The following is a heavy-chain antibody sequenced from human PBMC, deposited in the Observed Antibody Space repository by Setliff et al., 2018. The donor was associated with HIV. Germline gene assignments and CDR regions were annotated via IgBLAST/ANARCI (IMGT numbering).Heavy chain of an antibody. Sequence: SETLSLTCTISGGFISNHYWNWIRQPPGKVLEWIGSTHYSGSSYYSPSLKSRVTISLDTSKNQFSLKLSSVTAADTAVYYCAREDSSYHYFDFWGQGMLVTVSS. CDR2: THYSGSS. J-gene: IGHJ4*02. V-gene: IGHV4-59*11. CDR1: GGFISNHY. D-gene: IGHD6-6*01. CDR3: AREDSSYHYFDF.